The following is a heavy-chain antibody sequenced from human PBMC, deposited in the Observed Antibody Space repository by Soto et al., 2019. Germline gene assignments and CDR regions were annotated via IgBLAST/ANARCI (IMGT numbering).Heavy chain of an antibody. J-gene: IGHJ4*02. CDR1: GFTFRNFG. Sequence: EVQLLESGGGLVEPGGSLRLSCAASGFTFRNFGMYWVRQAPGKGLEWVSAISGDGETTYYADSVKGRFTISRDNSKNTLYLQMNSLTVEDTAVYYCAKELGHARPFDYWGQGTLITVSS. V-gene: IGHV3-23*01. D-gene: IGHD6-6*01. CDR3: AKELGHARPFDY. CDR2: ISGDGETT.